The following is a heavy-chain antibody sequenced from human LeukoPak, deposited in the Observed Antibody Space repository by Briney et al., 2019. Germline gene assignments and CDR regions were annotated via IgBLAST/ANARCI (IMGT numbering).Heavy chain of an antibody. Sequence: GGSLRLSCAASGYTFSNTGMSWVRQAPGKGLEWVSSISAGGASTYYTDSVKGRFTISRDNSKNTLYLQMSSLRAEDTAVYYCARRWLLSYYVDVWVKGTTVTVS. V-gene: IGHV3-23*01. CDR2: ISAGGAST. D-gene: IGHD3-22*01. CDR3: ARRWLLSYYVDV. CDR1: GYTFSNTG. J-gene: IGHJ6*03.